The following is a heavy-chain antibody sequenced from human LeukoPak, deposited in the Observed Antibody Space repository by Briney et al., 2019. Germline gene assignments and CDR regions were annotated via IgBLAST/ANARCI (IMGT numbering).Heavy chain of an antibody. D-gene: IGHD2-2*01. CDR2: ISYDGSNK. CDR1: GFTFSTYP. V-gene: IGHV3-30*04. Sequence: GGSLRLSCAASGFTFSTYPMHWVRQAPGKGLEWVAIISYDGSNKYYADSVKGRFSISRDNSKNTLFLQMNSLRTEDTAVYYCARAGSDVVSALNWFDHWGQGTLVTVSS. J-gene: IGHJ5*02. CDR3: ARAGSDVVSALNWFDH.